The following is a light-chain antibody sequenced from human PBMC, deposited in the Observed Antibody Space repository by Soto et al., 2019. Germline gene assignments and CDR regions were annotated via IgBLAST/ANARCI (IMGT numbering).Light chain of an antibody. CDR1: SSDVGGYNY. J-gene: IGLJ2*01. CDR2: EVS. V-gene: IGLV2-23*02. Sequence: QSVLTQPASVSGSPGQSITISCTGTSSDVGGYNYVSWYQQHPGKAPKLMIYEVSNRPSGVSDRFSGSKSGNTASLTISGLQAEDEATYYCCSYAGSITFTFGGGTKLTVL. CDR3: CSYAGSITFT.